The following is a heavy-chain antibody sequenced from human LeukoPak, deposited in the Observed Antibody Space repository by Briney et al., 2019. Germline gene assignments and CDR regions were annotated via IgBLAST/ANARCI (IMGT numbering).Heavy chain of an antibody. CDR1: GFTLSSYA. CDR2: IRNDGSNK. Sequence: PGGSLRLSCAASGFTLSSYAMSWVRQAPGKGLEWVAFIRNDGSNKYHADSVKGRFAISRDNSKNTLYLQMNSLRPEDTAVYYCANTVMYYYDTSGYYLYWGQGTLVTVSS. J-gene: IGHJ4*02. CDR3: ANTVMYYYDTSGYYLY. V-gene: IGHV3-30*02. D-gene: IGHD3-22*01.